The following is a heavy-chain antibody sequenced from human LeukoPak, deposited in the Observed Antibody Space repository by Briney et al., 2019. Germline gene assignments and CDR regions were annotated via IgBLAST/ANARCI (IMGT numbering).Heavy chain of an antibody. CDR2: INPNSGGT. J-gene: IGHJ4*02. Sequence: ASVKASCKASGYTFTGYYMHWVRQAPGQGLEWMGWINPNSGGTNYAQKFQGRVTMTRDTSISTAYMELSRLRSDDTAVYYCARARVAARAWADYWGQGTLVTVSS. D-gene: IGHD6-6*01. CDR1: GYTFTGYY. V-gene: IGHV1-2*02. CDR3: ARARVAARAWADY.